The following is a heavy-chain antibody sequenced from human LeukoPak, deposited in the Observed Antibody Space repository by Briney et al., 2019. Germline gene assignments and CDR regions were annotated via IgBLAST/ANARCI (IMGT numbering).Heavy chain of an antibody. CDR2: IYYSGST. V-gene: IGHV4-59*01. CDR1: GGSISSYY. D-gene: IGHD5-12*01. CDR3: ARAKVEYSGYLYYYYMDV. Sequence: NSSETLSLTCTVSGGSISSYYWSWIRQPPGKGLEWIGYIYYSGSTNYNPSLKSRVTISVDTSKNQFSLKLSSVTAADTAVYYCARAKVEYSGYLYYYYMDVWGKGTTVTVSS. J-gene: IGHJ6*03.